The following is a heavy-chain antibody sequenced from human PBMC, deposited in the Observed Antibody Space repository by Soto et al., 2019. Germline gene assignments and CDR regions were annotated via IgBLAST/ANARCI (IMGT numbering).Heavy chain of an antibody. CDR3: ARHISNFRYYYYAMDV. D-gene: IGHD4-4*01. V-gene: IGHV1-18*04. Sequence: ASVKVSCKTSGYTFTTYGVSWVRQAPGQGLEWMGWISAYNGNTNYAQKLQGRVTMTTDTSTSTAYMELRGLRSDDTAVYYCARHISNFRYYYYAMDVWGQGTTVTVSS. J-gene: IGHJ6*02. CDR1: GYTFTTYG. CDR2: ISAYNGNT.